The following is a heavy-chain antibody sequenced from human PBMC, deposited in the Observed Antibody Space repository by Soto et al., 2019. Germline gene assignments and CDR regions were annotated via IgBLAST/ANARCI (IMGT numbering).Heavy chain of an antibody. CDR1: GGSFSGYY. CDR3: ASDGENRYYYGVDV. D-gene: IGHD3-10*01. J-gene: IGHJ6*02. Sequence: SETLSLTCAVYGGSFSGYYWSWIRQPPGKGLEWIGEINHSGSTNYNPSLKSRVTISVDTSKNQFSLKLSSVTAAGTAVYYCASDGENRYYYGVDVWGQGTTVTVSS. V-gene: IGHV4-34*01. CDR2: INHSGST.